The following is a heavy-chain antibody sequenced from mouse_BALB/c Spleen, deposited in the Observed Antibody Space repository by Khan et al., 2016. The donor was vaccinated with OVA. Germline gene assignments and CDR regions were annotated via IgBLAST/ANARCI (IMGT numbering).Heavy chain of an antibody. CDR1: GFNIKDYY. Sequence: EVQLQESGAELMRPGALVKLSCKASGFNIKDYYIHWVKQRPEQGLEWIGWIDPENGNTIYDPKFQGKANITADTSSNTAYLHFSSLTSEDTAVYYCARAGYSPWFAYWGQGTLVTVSA. J-gene: IGHJ3*01. CDR2: IDPENGNT. V-gene: IGHV14-1*02. CDR3: ARAGYSPWFAY. D-gene: IGHD2-3*01.